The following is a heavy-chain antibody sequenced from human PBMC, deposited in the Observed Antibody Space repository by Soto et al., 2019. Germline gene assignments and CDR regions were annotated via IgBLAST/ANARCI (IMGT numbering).Heavy chain of an antibody. J-gene: IGHJ4*02. CDR3: ARYLQMATIRGGAY. Sequence: EVQLVESGGGLVKPGGSLRLSCAAFGFTFSTYSMNWVRQAPGKGLEWVSSITSSSSSSYIYYADSVKGRFTISRDNAKNSLYLQMNSLRAEDTDVYYFARYLQMATIRGGAYWGQGTLVTVSS. CDR2: ITSSSSSSYI. D-gene: IGHD5-12*01. CDR1: GFTFSTYS. V-gene: IGHV3-21*01.